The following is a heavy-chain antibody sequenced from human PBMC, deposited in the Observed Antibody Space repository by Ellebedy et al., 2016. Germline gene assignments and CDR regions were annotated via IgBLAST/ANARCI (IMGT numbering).Heavy chain of an antibody. CDR3: ARENYYGSGSYYYSNYYYYGMDV. Sequence: SETLSLTXAVYGGSFSGYYWSWIRQPPGKGLEWIGEINHSGSTNYNPSLKSRVTISVDTSKNQFSLKLSSVTAADTAVYYCARENYYGSGSYYYSNYYYYGMDVWGQGTTVTVSS. CDR2: INHSGST. V-gene: IGHV4-34*01. J-gene: IGHJ6*02. CDR1: GGSFSGYY. D-gene: IGHD3-10*01.